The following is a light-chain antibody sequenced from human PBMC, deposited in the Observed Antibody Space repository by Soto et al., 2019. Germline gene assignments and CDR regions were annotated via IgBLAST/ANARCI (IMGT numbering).Light chain of an antibody. Sequence: EIVMTQSPATLSVSPGERATLSCRASQSVDSNLAWYQQKPGQAPRLLIFGASTRATGIPARFSGSGSGTDFTLTISSLQSDDFATYYCQQYNTYVTFGGGTKVDIK. CDR1: QSVDSN. V-gene: IGKV3D-15*01. CDR2: GAS. J-gene: IGKJ4*01. CDR3: QQYNTYVT.